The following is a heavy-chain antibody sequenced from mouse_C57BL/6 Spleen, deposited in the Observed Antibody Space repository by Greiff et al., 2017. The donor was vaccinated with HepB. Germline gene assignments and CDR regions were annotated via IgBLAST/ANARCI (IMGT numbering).Heavy chain of an antibody. CDR1: GFSLTSYG. CDR2: IWSGGST. D-gene: IGHD2-5*01. Sequence: QVQLKQSGPGLVQPSQSLSITCTVSGFSLTSYGVHWVRQSPGKGLEWLGVIWSGGSTDYNAAFISRLSISKDNSKSKVFFKMNSLQADDTSIYYCARKAVTTSAWCAYGGQGTLVTVSA. J-gene: IGHJ3*01. V-gene: IGHV2-2*01. CDR3: ARKAVTTSAWCAY.